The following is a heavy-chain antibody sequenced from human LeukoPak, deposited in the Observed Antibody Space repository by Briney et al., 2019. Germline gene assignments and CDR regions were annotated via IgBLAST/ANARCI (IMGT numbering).Heavy chain of an antibody. J-gene: IGHJ4*02. CDR2: INPSGGST. Sequence: ASVKASCKASGYTFTSYYMHWVRQAPGQGLEWMGIINPSGGSTSYAQKFQGRVTMTRDMSTSAVYMELSSLRSEDTAVYYCARDLGSNDHDGYWGQGTLVTVSS. CDR3: ARDLGSNDHDGY. CDR1: GYTFTSYY. V-gene: IGHV1-46*01. D-gene: IGHD4-11*01.